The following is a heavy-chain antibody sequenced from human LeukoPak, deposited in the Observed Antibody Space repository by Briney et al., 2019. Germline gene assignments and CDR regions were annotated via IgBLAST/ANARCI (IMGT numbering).Heavy chain of an antibody. Sequence: ASVKVSCKASGYTFTGYYMHWVRQAPGQGLEWMGWINPNSGGTNYAQRFQGRVTMTRDTSISTAYMELSRLRSDDTAVYYCAASQSYCGGDCYSGDAFDIWGQGTMVTVSS. CDR3: AASQSYCGGDCYSGDAFDI. V-gene: IGHV1-2*02. CDR2: INPNSGGT. J-gene: IGHJ3*02. D-gene: IGHD2-21*01. CDR1: GYTFTGYY.